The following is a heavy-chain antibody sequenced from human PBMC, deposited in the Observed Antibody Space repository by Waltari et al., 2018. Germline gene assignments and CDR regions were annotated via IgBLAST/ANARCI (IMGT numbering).Heavy chain of an antibody. CDR1: GFYFDDHG. Sequence: EVQLVESGGGVRRPGGSLRLSCAASGFYFDDHGMRWVRQAPGKGLEWVSSINWNGGSTCYADSVRGRFTISRDNAKNSLYLQMNSLRADDTALYYCAREKLMGEYIDYWGQGTLVTVSS. D-gene: IGHD2-15*01. CDR2: INWNGGST. V-gene: IGHV3-20*04. J-gene: IGHJ4*02. CDR3: AREKLMGEYIDY.